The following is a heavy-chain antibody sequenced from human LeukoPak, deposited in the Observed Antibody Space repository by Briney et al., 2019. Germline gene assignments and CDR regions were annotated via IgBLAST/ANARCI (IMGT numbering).Heavy chain of an antibody. CDR3: ARDPYSSSSFAHDY. Sequence: GGSLRLSCAASGFTSSSYAMHWVRQAPGKGLEWVAVISYDGSNKYYADSVKGRFTISRDNSKNTLYLRMNSLRAEDTAVYYCARDPYSSSSFAHDYWGQGTLVTVSS. J-gene: IGHJ4*02. D-gene: IGHD6-6*01. CDR2: ISYDGSNK. V-gene: IGHV3-30-3*01. CDR1: GFTSSSYA.